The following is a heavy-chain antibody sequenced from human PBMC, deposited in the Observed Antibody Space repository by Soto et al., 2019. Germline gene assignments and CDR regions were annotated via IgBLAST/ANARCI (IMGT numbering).Heavy chain of an antibody. Sequence: PGGSLRLSCAASGFTFSTYGMHWVRQAPGKGLEWVAVIWYNGTNKFYADSVKGRFTISRDNSKNTLYLQMNSLRAEDTAVYYCARDPPQMDYYDSSDPLHFDYWGQGTLVSVSS. CDR1: GFTFSTYG. D-gene: IGHD3-22*01. J-gene: IGHJ4*02. CDR3: ARDPPQMDYYDSSDPLHFDY. V-gene: IGHV3-33*08. CDR2: IWYNGTNK.